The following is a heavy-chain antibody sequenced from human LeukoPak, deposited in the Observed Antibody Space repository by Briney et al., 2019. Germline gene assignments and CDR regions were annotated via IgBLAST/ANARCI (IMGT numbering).Heavy chain of an antibody. CDR1: GFTFSSYA. V-gene: IGHV3-48*03. Sequence: GGSLRLSCAASGFTFSSYAMSWVRQAPGKGLEWVSYITGSGGIIYYADSVKGRFTISRDNAKNTLSLQMNSLRVEDTAIYYCANRHDYWGQGTLVTVSS. CDR2: ITGSGGII. J-gene: IGHJ4*02. CDR3: ANRHDY.